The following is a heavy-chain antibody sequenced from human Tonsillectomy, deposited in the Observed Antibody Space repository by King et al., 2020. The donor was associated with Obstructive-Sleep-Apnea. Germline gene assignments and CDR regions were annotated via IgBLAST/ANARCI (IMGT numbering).Heavy chain of an antibody. CDR3: ARDGSVGWFDS. CDR1: GGSINSYY. D-gene: IGHD2-15*01. Sequence: VQLQESGPGLVKPSETLSLTCTVSGGSINSYYWSWIRQPAGKGLEWIGRIYTSGSTNYNPSLKSLVTLSVDTSKNQFSLKLSAVTAADTAVYYCARDGSVGWFDSWGQGTLVTVSS. CDR2: IYTSGST. V-gene: IGHV4-4*07. J-gene: IGHJ5*01.